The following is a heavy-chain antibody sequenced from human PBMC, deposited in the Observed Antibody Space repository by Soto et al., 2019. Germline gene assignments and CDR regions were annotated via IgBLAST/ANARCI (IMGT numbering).Heavy chain of an antibody. J-gene: IGHJ6*03. CDR1: GFTFSSYG. CDR2: IWYDGSNK. V-gene: IGHV3-33*01. D-gene: IGHD3-10*01. CDR3: ARDRRERFGGRYYYMDV. Sequence: QVQLVESGGGVVQPGRSLRLSCAASGFTFSSYGMHWVRQAPGKGLEWVAVIWYDGSNKYYADSVKGRFTISRDNSKNTLYLKMNSLRAEDTAVYYCARDRRERFGGRYYYMDVWGKGTTVTVSS.